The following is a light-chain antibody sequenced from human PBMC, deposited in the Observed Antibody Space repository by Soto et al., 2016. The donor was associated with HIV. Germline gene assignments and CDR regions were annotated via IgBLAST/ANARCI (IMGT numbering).Light chain of an antibody. CDR3: QKYNSAPRT. CDR1: QDINNY. CDR2: AAS. V-gene: IGKV1-27*01. Sequence: DIQMTQSPSSLSASIGDRVTITCRASQDINNYLAWLQQKPGKGPKLLIYAASTLESGVPSRFSGSGSGTDFTLTISSLQPEDVATYYCQKYNSAPRTFGQGTKVEIK. J-gene: IGKJ1*01.